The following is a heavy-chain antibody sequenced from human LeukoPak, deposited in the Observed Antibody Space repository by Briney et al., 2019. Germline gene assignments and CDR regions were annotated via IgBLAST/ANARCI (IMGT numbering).Heavy chain of an antibody. J-gene: IGHJ4*02. CDR3: AKDILLWFGEYAPNFDY. Sequence: PRGSLRLSCAASGFTFSSYGMHWVRQAPGKGLEWVAFIRYDGSNKYYADSVKGRFTISRDNSKNTLYLQMSSLRAEDTAVYYCAKDILLWFGEYAPNFDYWGQGTLVTVSS. V-gene: IGHV3-30*02. D-gene: IGHD3-10*01. CDR1: GFTFSSYG. CDR2: IRYDGSNK.